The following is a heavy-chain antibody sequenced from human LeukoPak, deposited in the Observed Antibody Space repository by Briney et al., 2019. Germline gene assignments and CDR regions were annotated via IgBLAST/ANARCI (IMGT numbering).Heavy chain of an antibody. CDR2: IYYSGST. CDR1: GGSISSYY. CDR3: ADVAAAGVLT. J-gene: IGHJ5*02. V-gene: IGHV4-59*12. D-gene: IGHD6-13*01. Sequence: PSETLSLTCTVSGGSISSYYWSWIRQPPGKGLEWIGYIYYSGSTNYNPSLKSRVTISVDTSKNQFSLKLSSVTAADTAVYYCADVAAAGVLTWGQGTLVTVSS.